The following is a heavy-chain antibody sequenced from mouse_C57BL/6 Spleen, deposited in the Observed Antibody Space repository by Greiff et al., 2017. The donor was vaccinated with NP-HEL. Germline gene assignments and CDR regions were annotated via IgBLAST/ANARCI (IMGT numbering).Heavy chain of an antibody. V-gene: IGHV1-53*01. J-gene: IGHJ4*01. D-gene: IGHD2-4*01. CDR2: INPSNGGT. Sequence: QVQLQQSGTELVKPGASVKLSCKASGYTFTSYWMHWVKQRPGQGLEWIGNINPSNGGTNYNEKFKNKATLTVDKSSSTAYMQLSSLTSEDSAVYYCARWELRRGYYAMDYWGQGTSVTVSS. CDR3: ARWELRRGYYAMDY. CDR1: GYTFTSYW.